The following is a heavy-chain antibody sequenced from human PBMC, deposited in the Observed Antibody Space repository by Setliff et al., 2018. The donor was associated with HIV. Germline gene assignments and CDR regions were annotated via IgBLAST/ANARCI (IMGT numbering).Heavy chain of an antibody. CDR3: AAPRGMSTILVY. CDR2: INHSGST. D-gene: IGHD3-9*01. J-gene: IGHJ4*02. V-gene: IGHV4-34*08. Sequence: GSLRLSCAASGFTFSSYSMNWVRQSPGKGLEWIGEINHSGSTNYNPSLKSRVIISIDTSKKQFSLKLTSVTAADTATYYCAAPRGMSTILVYWGQGSLVTVSS. CDR1: GFTFSSYS.